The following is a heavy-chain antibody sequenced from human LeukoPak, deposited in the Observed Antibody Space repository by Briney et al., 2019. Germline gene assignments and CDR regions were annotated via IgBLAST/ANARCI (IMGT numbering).Heavy chain of an antibody. CDR2: ISGSGGST. Sequence: PGGSLRLSCAASGFTFSRYAMSWVRQAPGKGLEWASVISGSGGSTYYADSVKGRFTISRDNSKNTLYLQMNSLRAEDTAVYYCAKDYCSGGSCYSGLDYWGQGTLVTVSS. D-gene: IGHD2-15*01. CDR1: GFTFSRYA. J-gene: IGHJ4*02. V-gene: IGHV3-23*01. CDR3: AKDYCSGGSCYSGLDY.